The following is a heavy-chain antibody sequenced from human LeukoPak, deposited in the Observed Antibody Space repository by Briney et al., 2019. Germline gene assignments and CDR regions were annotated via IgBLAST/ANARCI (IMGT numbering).Heavy chain of an antibody. CDR2: IWYDGSNK. J-gene: IGHJ6*02. CDR1: GFTFSSYG. CDR3: ARAPPDYGVGSGMDV. Sequence: SGGSLRLSCAASGFTFSSYGMHWVRQAPGKGLEWVAVIWYDGSNKYCADSVKGRFTISRDNSKNTLYLQMNSLRAEDTAVYYCARAPPDYGVGSGMDVWGQGTTVTVSS. V-gene: IGHV3-33*01. D-gene: IGHD4-17*01.